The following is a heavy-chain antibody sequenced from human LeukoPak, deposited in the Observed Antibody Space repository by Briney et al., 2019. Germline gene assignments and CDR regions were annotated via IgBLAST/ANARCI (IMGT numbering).Heavy chain of an antibody. CDR3: ASRSIGYCSSTSCYWFDP. D-gene: IGHD2-2*01. J-gene: IGHJ5*02. CDR1: GGSFSGYY. Sequence: SETLSLTCAVYGGSFSGYYWSWIRQPPGKGLEWIGEINHSGSTNYNPSLKSRVTISVDTSKNQFSLKLSSVTAADTAVYYCASRSIGYCSSTSCYWFDPWGQGTLVTVSS. CDR2: INHSGST. V-gene: IGHV4-34*01.